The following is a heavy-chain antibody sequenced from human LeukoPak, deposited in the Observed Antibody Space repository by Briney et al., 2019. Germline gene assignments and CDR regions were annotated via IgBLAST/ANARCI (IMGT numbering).Heavy chain of an antibody. CDR2: ISYDGSNK. D-gene: IGHD3-10*01. J-gene: IGHJ5*02. Sequence: GSLRLSCAASGFTFSSYGMHWVRQAPGKGLEWVAVISYDGSNKYYADSVKGRFTISRDNSKNTLYLQMNSLRAEDTAVYYCAKDGTFGLLWFGELSSNWFDPWGQGTLVTVSS. CDR3: AKDGTFGLLWFGELSSNWFDP. V-gene: IGHV3-30*18. CDR1: GFTFSSYG.